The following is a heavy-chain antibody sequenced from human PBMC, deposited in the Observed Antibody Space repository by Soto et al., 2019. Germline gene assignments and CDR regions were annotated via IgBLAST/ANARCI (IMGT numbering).Heavy chain of an antibody. CDR1: GFTFSSYA. V-gene: IGHV3-30-3*01. CDR3: ARDLEGGYYGSGTPGT. D-gene: IGHD3-10*01. CDR2: ISYDGSNK. J-gene: IGHJ5*02. Sequence: SLRLSCAASGFTFSSYAMHWVRQAPGKGLEWVAVISYDGSNKYYADSVKGRFTISRDNSKNTLYLQMNSLRAEDTAVYYCARDLEGGYYGSGTPGTWGQGTLVTVSS.